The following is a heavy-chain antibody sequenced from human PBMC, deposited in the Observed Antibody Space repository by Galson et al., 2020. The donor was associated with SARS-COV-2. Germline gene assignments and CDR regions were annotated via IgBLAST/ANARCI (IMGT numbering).Heavy chain of an antibody. D-gene: IGHD5-12*01. CDR1: GFTFSSFG. Sequence: GESLKISCVASGFTFSSFGMHWVRQTPGKGLEWVAVILDGGSTQYYADSVKGRFTISRDNSKNTLYLQMNSLRGEDTAVYYCARGPRRGYSPTLDYWGQGAQVTVSS. V-gene: IGHV3-30*03. J-gene: IGHJ4*02. CDR3: ARGPRRGYSPTLDY. CDR2: ILDGGSTQ.